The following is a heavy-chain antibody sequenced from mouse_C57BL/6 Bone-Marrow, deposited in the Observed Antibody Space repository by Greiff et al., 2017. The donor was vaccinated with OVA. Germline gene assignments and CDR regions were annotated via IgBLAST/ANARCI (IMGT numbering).Heavy chain of an antibody. Sequence: EVKLVESGAELVRPGASVKLSCTASGFNIKDDYMHWVKQRPEQGLEWIGWIDPENGDTEYASKFQGKATLTVDKSSSTAYMQLSSLTSEDSAVYYCARWLLRLYAMDYWGQGTSVTVSS. CDR2: IDPENGDT. CDR3: ARWLLRLYAMDY. V-gene: IGHV14-4*01. D-gene: IGHD2-3*01. J-gene: IGHJ4*01. CDR1: GFNIKDDY.